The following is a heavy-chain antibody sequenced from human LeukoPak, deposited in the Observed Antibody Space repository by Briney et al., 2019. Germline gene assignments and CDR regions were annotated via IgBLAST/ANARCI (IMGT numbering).Heavy chain of an antibody. CDR2: ISYDGTNQ. D-gene: IGHD3-10*01. J-gene: IGHJ3*01. V-gene: IGHV3-30*18. CDR1: GFSFNNYG. Sequence: GRSLRLSCAASGFSFNNYGIHWVRQAPGKGLEWVAVISYDGTNQYYADSVKGRFTISRDNSNNMLYLQMDSLRPEDTALYYCAKLAMVRGPLDAFDVWGQGTMVTVSS. CDR3: AKLAMVRGPLDAFDV.